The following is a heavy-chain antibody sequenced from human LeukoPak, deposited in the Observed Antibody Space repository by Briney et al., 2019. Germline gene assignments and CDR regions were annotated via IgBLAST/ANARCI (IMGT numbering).Heavy chain of an antibody. Sequence: RGESLKICCRGSGYSFNTYWIGWVRQMPGKGLEWMGIIYPGDSDTRYSPSFRGQVTMSADKSINTAYLQWSSLKASDTAMYFCARRQGCSTSSCPPDSWGQGTLVTVSS. CDR2: IYPGDSDT. V-gene: IGHV5-51*01. CDR1: GYSFNTYW. D-gene: IGHD2-2*01. J-gene: IGHJ4*02. CDR3: ARRQGCSTSSCPPDS.